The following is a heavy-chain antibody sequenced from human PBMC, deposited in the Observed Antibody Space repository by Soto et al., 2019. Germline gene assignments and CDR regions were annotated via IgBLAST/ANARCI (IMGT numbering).Heavy chain of an antibody. Sequence: QVQLVQSGAEVKKPGASVKVSCKASGYTFTGYYMHWVRQAPGQGLEWMGWINPNSGGTNYAQKFQGWVTMTRDTSISTAYMELSRLRSDDTAVYYCARGLELNYYYYCGMDVWGQGTTVTVSS. J-gene: IGHJ6*02. D-gene: IGHD1-26*01. CDR2: INPNSGGT. V-gene: IGHV1-2*04. CDR3: ARGLELNYYYYCGMDV. CDR1: GYTFTGYY.